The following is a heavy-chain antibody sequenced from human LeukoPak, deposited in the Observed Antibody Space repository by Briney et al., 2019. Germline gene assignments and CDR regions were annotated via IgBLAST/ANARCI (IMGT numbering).Heavy chain of an antibody. D-gene: IGHD6-19*01. Sequence: ASVKVSFKASGYTFNNHYMYWVRQAPGQGLEWMGVINPSGGSTSYAQKFQGRVTMTRDTSTRTVYMEVNSLRSEDTAVYYCARQGTYSSAIGMGYWGQGTLVTVSS. CDR3: ARQGTYSSAIGMGY. V-gene: IGHV1-46*02. J-gene: IGHJ4*02. CDR1: GYTFNNHY. CDR2: INPSGGST.